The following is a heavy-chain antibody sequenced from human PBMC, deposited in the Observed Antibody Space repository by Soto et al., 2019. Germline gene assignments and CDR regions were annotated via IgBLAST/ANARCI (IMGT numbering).Heavy chain of an antibody. J-gene: IGHJ6*03. CDR3: ARNRKGGSVMDV. D-gene: IGHD3-16*01. CDR2: TYYKSKWYN. V-gene: IGHV6-1*01. Sequence: SPSRGLEWLGRTYYKSKWYNDYAVSVKGPISINPDPYKKLFSLPLNSVTPDDTTVYYCARNRKGGSVMDVWGKGTTVTVTS.